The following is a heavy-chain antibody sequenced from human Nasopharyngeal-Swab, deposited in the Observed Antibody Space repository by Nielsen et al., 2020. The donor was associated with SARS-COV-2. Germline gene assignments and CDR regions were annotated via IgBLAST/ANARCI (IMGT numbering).Heavy chain of an antibody. CDR2: IYYSGST. D-gene: IGHD2-2*02. V-gene: IGHV4-30-4*08. CDR1: GGSISCGDYY. Sequence: SETLSLTCTVSGGSISCGDYYWSWIRQPPGKGLEWIGYIYYSGSTHYNPSLKSRVTISVDTSKNQFSLKLNSVTAADTAVYYCARARVGHCSSTSCYRLWDCWGQGTLVSVSS. J-gene: IGHJ4*02. CDR3: ARARVGHCSSTSCYRLWDC.